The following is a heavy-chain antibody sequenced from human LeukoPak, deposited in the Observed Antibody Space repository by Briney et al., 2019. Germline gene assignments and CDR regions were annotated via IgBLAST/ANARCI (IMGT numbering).Heavy chain of an antibody. CDR1: GGSFSGYY. D-gene: IGHD4-17*01. J-gene: IGHJ5*02. V-gene: IGHV4-34*01. CDR2: INHSGST. Sequence: SSETLSLTCAVYGGSFSGYYWSWIRQPPGKGLEWIGEINHSGSTNYNPSLKSRVTISVDTSKNQFSLKLSSVTAADTAVYYCARESTVTTNEENWFDPWGQGTLVTVSS. CDR3: ARESTVTTNEENWFDP.